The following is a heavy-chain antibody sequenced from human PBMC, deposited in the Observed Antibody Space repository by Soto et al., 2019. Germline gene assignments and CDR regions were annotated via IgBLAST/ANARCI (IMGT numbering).Heavy chain of an antibody. Sequence: QVQLVQSGAEVKKPGSSVNVSCNASGGTFSNYAISWVRQAPGQGLEWMGGIIPIIGTANYAQKFQGRVTITADESTSTAYMELSGLRSEDTALYYCARTMRRLQPMDYFDYWGQGTLVTVSS. J-gene: IGHJ4*02. V-gene: IGHV1-69*01. D-gene: IGHD6-25*01. CDR1: GGTFSNYA. CDR2: IIPIIGTA. CDR3: ARTMRRLQPMDYFDY.